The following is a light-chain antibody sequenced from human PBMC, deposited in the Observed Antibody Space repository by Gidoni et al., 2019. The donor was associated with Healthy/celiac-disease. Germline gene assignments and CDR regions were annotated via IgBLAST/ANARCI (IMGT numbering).Light chain of an antibody. CDR1: QSVSSN. CDR2: GAS. CDR3: QQYNNWPRT. V-gene: IGKV3-15*01. Sequence: EIVMTQSPATLSVSPGERATLSCRASQSVSSNLAWYQQKPGQAPRLLIYGASPRATGIPARFSGSGSGTEFTLTISSLQSEDFAVYYCQQYNNWPRTFXQXTKVEIK. J-gene: IGKJ1*01.